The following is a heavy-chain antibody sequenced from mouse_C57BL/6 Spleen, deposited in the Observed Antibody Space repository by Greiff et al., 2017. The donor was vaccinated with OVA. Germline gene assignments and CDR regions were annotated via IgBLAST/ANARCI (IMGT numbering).Heavy chain of an antibody. CDR1: GYTFTSYW. J-gene: IGHJ4*01. CDR2: IYPGSGST. CDR3: ARSGVGVRAMDY. Sequence: VQLQQPGAELVKPGASVKMSCKASGYTFTSYWITWVKQRPGQGLEWIGDIYPGSGSTNYNEKFKSKATLTVDTSSSTAYMQLSSLTSEDSAVYYCARSGVGVRAMDYWGQGTSVTVSS. D-gene: IGHD3-1*01. V-gene: IGHV1-55*01.